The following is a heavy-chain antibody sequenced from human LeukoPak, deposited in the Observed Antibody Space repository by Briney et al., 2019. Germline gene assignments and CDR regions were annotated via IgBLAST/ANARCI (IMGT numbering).Heavy chain of an antibody. V-gene: IGHV1-18*01. J-gene: IGHJ4*02. CDR1: GYTFTNYG. CDR2: INANNGDT. D-gene: IGHD6-13*01. CDR3: ARGPIAAAGDY. Sequence: ASVKVSCKASGYTFTNYGITWVRQAPGQGLEWMEWINANNGDTKYAQNLQGRVTMTRDTSTSTAYMEVRSLRSDDTAVYYCARGPIAAAGDYWGQGTLVTVSS.